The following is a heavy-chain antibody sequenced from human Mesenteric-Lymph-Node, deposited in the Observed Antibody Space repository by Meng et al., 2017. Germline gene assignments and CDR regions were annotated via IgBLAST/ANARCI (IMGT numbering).Heavy chain of an antibody. D-gene: IGHD4-17*01. J-gene: IGHJ5*02. CDR2: IIHGGSP. CDR1: GGSLSGAY. Sequence: GLGLLKPSATLSLTCAVNGGSLSGAYWNWIRQPPGKGLEWIGEIIHGGSPSYNPSLKSRVTISIDTSKNQLSLKLTSVTAADTAVYFCARTNYGDYNWFDPWGQGTLVTVSS. CDR3: ARTNYGDYNWFDP. V-gene: IGHV4-34*12.